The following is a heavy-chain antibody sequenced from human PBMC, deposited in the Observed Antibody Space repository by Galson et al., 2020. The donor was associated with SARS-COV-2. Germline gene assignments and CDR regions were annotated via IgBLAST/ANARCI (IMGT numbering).Heavy chain of an antibody. V-gene: IGHV4-59*08. CDR1: GGSISSYY. J-gene: IGHJ4*02. CDR3: ARKGHGETYFDY. Sequence: SQTLSLTCTVSGGSISSYYWSWIRQPPGKGLEWIGYIYYSGSTNYNPSLKSRVTISVDTSKNQFSLKLSSVTAADTAVYYCARKGHGETYFDYWGQGTLVTVSS. CDR2: IYYSGST. D-gene: IGHD3-10*01.